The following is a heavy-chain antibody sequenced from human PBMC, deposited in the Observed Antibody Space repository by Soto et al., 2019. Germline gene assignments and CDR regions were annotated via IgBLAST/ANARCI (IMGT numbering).Heavy chain of an antibody. Sequence: GXSVKVSCKASGGTFSSYAISWVRQAPVQGLEWMGGIIPIFGTANYAQRFQGRVTITADKSTSTAYMELSSLRSEDTVVYYCARARTSIAAQEAFDPWGQGTLVTVSS. D-gene: IGHD6-6*01. V-gene: IGHV1-69*06. J-gene: IGHJ5*02. CDR1: GGTFSSYA. CDR2: IIPIFGTA. CDR3: ARARTSIAAQEAFDP.